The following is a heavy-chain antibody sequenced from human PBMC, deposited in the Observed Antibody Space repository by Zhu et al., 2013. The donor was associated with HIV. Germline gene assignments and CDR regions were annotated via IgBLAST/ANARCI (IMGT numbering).Heavy chain of an antibody. V-gene: IGHV1-2*02. Sequence: VQLVQSGAEVKKPGASVKVSCKASGYTFTGYYMHWVRQAPGQGLEWMGWINPNSGDTDYAQKFQGRVTMTRDTSISTAYMELSRLRSDDTAVYCCARATNLRRDYMDVWGKGTTVTVSS. CDR3: ARATNLRRDYMDV. CDR2: INPNSGDT. J-gene: IGHJ6*03. CDR1: GYTFTGYY. D-gene: IGHD4-17*01.